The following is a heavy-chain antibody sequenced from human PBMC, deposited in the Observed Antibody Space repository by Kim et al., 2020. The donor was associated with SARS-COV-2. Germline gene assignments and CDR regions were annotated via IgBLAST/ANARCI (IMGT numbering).Heavy chain of an antibody. Sequence: ASVKVSCKTSGFAFIGYYIHWVRQAPGQGLEWMGYINHYSGGTKYAQKFQGRFTMTMDTSISTAYMELSRLRSDNTAVCYCARQLPRSELTCDYWVQGTL. V-gene: IGHV1-2*02. CDR3: ARQLPRSELTCDY. CDR1: GFAFIGYY. D-gene: IGHD1-1*01. CDR2: INHYSGGT. J-gene: IGHJ4*02.